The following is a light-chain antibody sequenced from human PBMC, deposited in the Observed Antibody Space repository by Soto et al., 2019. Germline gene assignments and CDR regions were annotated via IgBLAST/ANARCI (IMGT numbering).Light chain of an antibody. Sequence: EIVMTQSPATLSVSPGERATLSCRASQSVSSNLAWYQQKPGQAPRLLIYGASTRATGIPARFSGSGSGTEFTLTLSSLQSEDIAVYYCQQYNNWPPWTFGQETKVEIK. CDR2: GAS. J-gene: IGKJ1*01. CDR1: QSVSSN. CDR3: QQYNNWPPWT. V-gene: IGKV3-15*01.